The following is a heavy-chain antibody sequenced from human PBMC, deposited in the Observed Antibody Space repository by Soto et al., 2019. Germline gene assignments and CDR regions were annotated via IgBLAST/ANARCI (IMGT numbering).Heavy chain of an antibody. CDR1: GFTFSGYV. J-gene: IGHJ4*02. CDR3: ARTVLSYFDY. CDR2: ISYDGSSK. D-gene: IGHD2-8*01. Sequence: QVQLVESGGGVVQPGRSLRLSCAASGFTFSGYVMHWVRQATGKGLEWVATISYDGSSKYYADSVKGRFTISRDNSKNTLYLQMNSLRAEDTAVYYCARTVLSYFDYWGPGTLVTASS. V-gene: IGHV3-30-3*01.